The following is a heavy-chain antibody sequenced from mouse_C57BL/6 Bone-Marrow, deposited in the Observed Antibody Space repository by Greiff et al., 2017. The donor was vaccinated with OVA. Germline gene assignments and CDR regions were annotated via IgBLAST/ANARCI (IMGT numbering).Heavy chain of an antibody. Sequence: ESGPGLVKPSQSLSLTCSVTGYSITSGYYWNWIRQFPGNKLEWMGYIRYDGSNNYNPSLKNRISITRDTSKNQFFLKLNSVTTEDTATYYCARGYYGNSYWYFDVWGTGTTVTVSS. V-gene: IGHV3-6*01. J-gene: IGHJ1*03. CDR1: GYSITSGYY. CDR2: IRYDGSN. CDR3: ARGYYGNSYWYFDV. D-gene: IGHD2-1*01.